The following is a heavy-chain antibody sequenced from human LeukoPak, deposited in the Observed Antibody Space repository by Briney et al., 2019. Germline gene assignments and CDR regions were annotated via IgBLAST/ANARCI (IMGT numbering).Heavy chain of an antibody. CDR2: INPNSGGT. CDR1: GYTFTGYY. J-gene: IGHJ1*01. V-gene: IGHV1-2*02. D-gene: IGHD6-13*01. Sequence: GASVKVSCKASGYTFTGYYMHWVRQAPGQGLEWMGWINPNSGGTNYAQKFQGRVTMTRDTSTSTVYMELSSLRSEDTAVYYCARCVSSKNIAAANWGQGTLVTVSS. CDR3: ARCVSSKNIAAAN.